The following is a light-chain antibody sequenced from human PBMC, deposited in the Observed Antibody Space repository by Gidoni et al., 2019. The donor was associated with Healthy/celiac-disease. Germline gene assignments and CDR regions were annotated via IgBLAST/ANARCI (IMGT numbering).Light chain of an antibody. CDR3: QQSYSTPGT. Sequence: DIQITQSPSSLPASVGDRVTITCRASQSISSYLNWYQQKPGKAPKLLIYAASSLQSGVPSRFSGSGSGTDFTLTISSLQPEDFATYYCQQSYSTPGTFGQGTKLEIK. V-gene: IGKV1-39*01. CDR2: AAS. CDR1: QSISSY. J-gene: IGKJ2*02.